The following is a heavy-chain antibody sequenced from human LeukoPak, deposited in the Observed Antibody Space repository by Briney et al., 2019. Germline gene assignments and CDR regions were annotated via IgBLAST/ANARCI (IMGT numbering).Heavy chain of an antibody. CDR3: ARDKGGIAAAGLTEDVYYYYGMDV. D-gene: IGHD6-13*01. V-gene: IGHV4-4*07. J-gene: IGHJ6*02. Sequence: SETLSLTCTVSGGSISSYHWSWIRQPAGKGLEWIGRIYTSGSTNYNPSLKSRVTMSVDTSKNQFSLKLSSVTAADTAVYYCARDKGGIAAAGLTEDVYYYYGMDVWGQGTTVTVSS. CDR2: IYTSGST. CDR1: GGSISSYH.